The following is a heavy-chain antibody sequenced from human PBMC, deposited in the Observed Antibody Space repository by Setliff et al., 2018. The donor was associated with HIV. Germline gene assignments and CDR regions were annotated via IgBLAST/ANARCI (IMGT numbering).Heavy chain of an antibody. CDR1: GYSFTSYW. CDR3: ARREGRFGEASMDV. D-gene: IGHD3-10*01. Sequence: LGESLTISCKGSGYSFTSYWIAWMRQMPGKGLEWMGVIYPGDSDTRYSPSFQGQVTISADKSISTAYLQWSSLRASDTAMYYCARREGRFGEASMDVWGKGTTVTVSS. V-gene: IGHV5-51*01. CDR2: IYPGDSDT. J-gene: IGHJ6*03.